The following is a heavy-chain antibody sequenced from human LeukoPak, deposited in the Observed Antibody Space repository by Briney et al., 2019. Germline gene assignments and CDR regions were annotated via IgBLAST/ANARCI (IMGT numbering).Heavy chain of an antibody. J-gene: IGHJ4*02. V-gene: IGHV3-9*01. CDR1: GYTFDDYA. Sequence: GRSLRLSCAVSGYTFDDYAMHWVRQAPGKGLEWVSGISWNSDSIGYADSVKGRFTISRDNAKNSLYLQVNSLRAEDTALYYCAKEGGYEVYFDYWGQGTLVTVSS. D-gene: IGHD5-12*01. CDR3: AKEGGYEVYFDY. CDR2: ISWNSDSI.